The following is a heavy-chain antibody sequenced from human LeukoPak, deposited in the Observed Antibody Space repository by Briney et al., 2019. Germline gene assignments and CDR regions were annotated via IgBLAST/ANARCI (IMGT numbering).Heavy chain of an antibody. CDR3: VYYYGPAYYYYMDV. Sequence: GASVKVSCKASGYTFTGYYMHWVRQAPGQGLEWMGWINPNSGGTNYAQKFQGRVTITADKSTSTAYMELSSLRSEDTAVCYCVYYYGPAYYYYMDVWGKGTTVTVSS. D-gene: IGHD3-10*01. V-gene: IGHV1-2*02. CDR1: GYTFTGYY. J-gene: IGHJ6*03. CDR2: INPNSGGT.